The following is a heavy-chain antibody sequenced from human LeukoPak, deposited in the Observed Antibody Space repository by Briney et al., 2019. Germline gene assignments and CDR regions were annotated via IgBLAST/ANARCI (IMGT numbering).Heavy chain of an antibody. CDR2: IYYSGST. V-gene: IGHV4-59*01. CDR3: ARESSSGWNFDY. Sequence: SETLSLTCTVSGGSISSYHWSWIRQPPGKGLEWIGYIYYSGSTNYNPSLKSRVTISVDTSKNQFSLKLSSVTAADTAVYYCARESSSGWNFDYWGQGTLVTVSS. D-gene: IGHD6-19*01. J-gene: IGHJ4*02. CDR1: GGSISSYH.